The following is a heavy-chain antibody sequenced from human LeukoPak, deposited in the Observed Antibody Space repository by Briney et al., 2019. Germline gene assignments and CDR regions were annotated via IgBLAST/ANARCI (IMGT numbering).Heavy chain of an antibody. CDR1: GYTFTSYG. CDR3: ARDSYYYDSSGYYSFDY. V-gene: IGHV1-18*01. CDR2: ISAYNGNT. D-gene: IGHD3-22*01. Sequence: GASVKVSCKASGYTFTSYGISWVRQAPGQGLEWMGWISAYNGNTNYAQTLQGRVTMTTDTSTSTAYMELRSLRSDDTAVYYCARDSYYYDSSGYYSFDYWGQGTLVTVSS. J-gene: IGHJ4*02.